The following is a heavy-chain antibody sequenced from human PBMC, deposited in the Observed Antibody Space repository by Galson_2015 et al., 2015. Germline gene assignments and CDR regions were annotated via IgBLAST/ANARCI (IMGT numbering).Heavy chain of an antibody. CDR1: GFTFSSYA. D-gene: IGHD2-2*01. CDR3: AKVGVPAAIPSYYYYGMDV. Sequence: SLRLSCAASGFTFSSYAVHWVRQAPGKGLEWVAVISYDGSNKHYADSVKGRFTISRDNSKNTVYLQMNSLRAEDTAVYYCAKVGVPAAIPSYYYYGMDVWGQGTTVTVSS. J-gene: IGHJ6*02. CDR2: ISYDGSNK. V-gene: IGHV3-30-3*01.